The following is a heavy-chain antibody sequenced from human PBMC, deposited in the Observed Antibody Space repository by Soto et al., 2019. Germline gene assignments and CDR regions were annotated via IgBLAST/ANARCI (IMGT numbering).Heavy chain of an antibody. CDR1: GYIFTDFS. J-gene: IGHJ4*02. D-gene: IGHD2-15*01. CDR2: TGTYSGRS. V-gene: IGHV1-18*01. Sequence: QIQLVQSGAEVQRPGASVKVSCKASGYIFTDFSISWVRQAPGQGLEWIGWTGTYSGRSDSAQKARGRLTMPTDTSTTTPYMDLGSLRFDGTAVYYCARRHGAPSSAAGFDSWGQGTLVSVSS. CDR3: ARRHGAPSSAAGFDS.